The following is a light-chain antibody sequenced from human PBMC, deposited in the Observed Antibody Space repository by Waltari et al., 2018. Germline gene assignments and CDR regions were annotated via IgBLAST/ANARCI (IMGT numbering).Light chain of an antibody. V-gene: IGLV2-8*01. CDR1: SSDVGGYNY. Sequence: QSALTQPPSASGSPGQSVTISCPGTSSDVGGYNYVPWYQQHPGKAPKLMIYEVSKRPSGVPDRFSGSKSGNTASLTVSGLQAEDEADYYCSSYAGSNNRRVFGGGTKLTVL. CDR3: SSYAGSNNRRV. J-gene: IGLJ3*02. CDR2: EVS.